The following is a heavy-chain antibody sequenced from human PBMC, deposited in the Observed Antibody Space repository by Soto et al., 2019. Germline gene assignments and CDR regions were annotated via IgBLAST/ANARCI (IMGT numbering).Heavy chain of an antibody. J-gene: IGHJ5*02. CDR1: GGSFSGYY. Sequence: SETLSLTCAVYGGSFSGYYWSWIRQPPGKGLEWIGEINHSGSTNYNPSLKSRVTISVDTSKNQFSLKLSSVTAADTAVYYCARTYSSSSWFDPWGQGTLVTVSS. CDR3: ARTYSSSSWFDP. CDR2: INHSGST. D-gene: IGHD6-6*01. V-gene: IGHV4-34*01.